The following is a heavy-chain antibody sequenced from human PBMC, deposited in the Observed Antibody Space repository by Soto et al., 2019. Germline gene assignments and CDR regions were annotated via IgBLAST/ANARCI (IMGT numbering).Heavy chain of an antibody. Sequence: GGSLRLSCAASGFTFSNYWMSWVRQAPGKGLEWVANIKQDGSEKYYVDSVKGRFTISRDNAKNSLYLQMNSLRAEDTAVYYCAKEGIAAAELEPWGQGTLVTVSS. CDR1: GFTFSNYW. J-gene: IGHJ5*02. V-gene: IGHV3-7*05. CDR2: IKQDGSEK. CDR3: AKEGIAAAELEP. D-gene: IGHD6-13*01.